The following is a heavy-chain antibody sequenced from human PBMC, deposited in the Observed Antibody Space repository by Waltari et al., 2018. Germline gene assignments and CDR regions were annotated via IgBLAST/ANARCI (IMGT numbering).Heavy chain of an antibody. CDR3: ARGRWSVTYTDNWFDP. CDR2: INHSGST. CDR1: GGSFSGYY. V-gene: IGHV4-34*01. J-gene: IGHJ5*02. Sequence: QVQLQQWGAGLLKPSETLSLTCAVYGGSFSGYYWSWIRHPPGKGLEWIGEINHSGSTNYNPSLKSRVTISVDTSKNQFSLKLSSVTAADTAVYYCARGRWSVTYTDNWFDPWGQGTLVTVSS. D-gene: IGHD4-17*01.